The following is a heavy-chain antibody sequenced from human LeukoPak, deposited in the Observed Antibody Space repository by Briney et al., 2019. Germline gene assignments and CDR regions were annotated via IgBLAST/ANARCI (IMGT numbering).Heavy chain of an antibody. CDR2: IRYDGSIK. V-gene: IGHV3-30*02. D-gene: IGHD3-10*01. Sequence: GGSLRLSCAASGFTFSNYGMHWVRLAPGKGLEWVAFIRYDGSIKYYVDSVKGRFTVSRDNSKNTLYLQMNSLRAEDTAVYYCAKDVNVGGDYFDYWGQGTLVTVSS. J-gene: IGHJ4*02. CDR3: AKDVNVGGDYFDY. CDR1: GFTFSNYG.